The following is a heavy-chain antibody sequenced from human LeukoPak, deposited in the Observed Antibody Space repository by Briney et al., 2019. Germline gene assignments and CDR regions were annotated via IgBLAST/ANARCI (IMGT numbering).Heavy chain of an antibody. CDR1: GGSISSSSYY. CDR2: IYYSGST. Sequence: SETLSLTCTVSGGSISSSSYYWGWIRQPPGKGLEWIGSIYYSGSTYYNPSLKSRVTISVDTSKNQFSLKLSSVTAADTAVYYCARGGPTVTTWGYWGQGTLVTVSP. D-gene: IGHD4-17*01. CDR3: ARGGPTVTTWGY. V-gene: IGHV4-39*01. J-gene: IGHJ4*02.